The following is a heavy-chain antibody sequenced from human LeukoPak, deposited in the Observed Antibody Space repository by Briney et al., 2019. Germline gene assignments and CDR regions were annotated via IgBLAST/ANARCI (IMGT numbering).Heavy chain of an antibody. V-gene: IGHV3-20*04. J-gene: IGHJ4*02. D-gene: IGHD1-26*01. CDR3: ASGGIYYGAAFDF. CDR2: INWNGGST. Sequence: SGGSLRLSCAASGFTFESFGMNWVRQAPGKGLEWVSGINWNGGSTGYADSVKGRFTISRDNAKNSLYLQMNSLRAEDTALYYCASGGIYYGAAFDFWGQGSLVTVSA. CDR1: GFTFESFG.